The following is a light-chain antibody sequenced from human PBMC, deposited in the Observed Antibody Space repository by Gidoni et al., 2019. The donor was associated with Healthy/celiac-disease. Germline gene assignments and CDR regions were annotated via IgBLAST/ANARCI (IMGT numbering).Light chain of an antibody. J-gene: IGKJ4*01. V-gene: IGKV1D-12*01. CDR1: KGISSW. Sequence: DIQLTQSPSSVSASVGDRVTITCRASKGISSWLACYKQKPGTAPKLLIYAASSWQRGVTSRFRGSGSGTDLTLTISSMQPEDFVTYYCQQDNSFPPSFTFGGGTKVEIK. CDR3: QQDNSFPPSFT. CDR2: AAS.